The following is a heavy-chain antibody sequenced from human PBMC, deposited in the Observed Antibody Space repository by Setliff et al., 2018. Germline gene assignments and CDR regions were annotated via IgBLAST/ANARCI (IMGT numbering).Heavy chain of an antibody. CDR2: ISAYNGNT. V-gene: IGHV1-18*01. J-gene: IGHJ4*02. CDR3: ARAETSIAAAGTRDYFDY. D-gene: IGHD6-13*01. Sequence: GASVKVSCKASGYTFTSYGISWVRQAPGQGLEWMGWISAYNGNTNYAQKLQGRVTMTTDTSTSTAYMELRSLRSDDTAVYYCARAETSIAAAGTRDYFDYWGQGTLVTVSS. CDR1: GYTFTSYG.